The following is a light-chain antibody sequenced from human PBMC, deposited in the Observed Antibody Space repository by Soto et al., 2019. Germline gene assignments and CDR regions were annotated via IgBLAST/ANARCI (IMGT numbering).Light chain of an antibody. CDR1: QSISNY. CDR2: GAS. CDR3: QQSYSTPYT. V-gene: IGKV1-39*01. Sequence: DIQMTQSPSSLSASVGDRVIITCRASQSISNYLNWFQQKPGKAPKLLIFGASRLQSGVPSRFSGSVSGTDFTLSITSLQPEDFATYSCQQSYSTPYTFGQGTTVET. J-gene: IGKJ2*01.